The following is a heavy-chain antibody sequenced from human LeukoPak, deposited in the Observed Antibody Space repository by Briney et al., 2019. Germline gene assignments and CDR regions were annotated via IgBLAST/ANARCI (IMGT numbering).Heavy chain of an antibody. CDR2: INPNSGVT. CDR3: ARDVAVANPYYFDY. D-gene: IGHD6-19*01. V-gene: IGHV1-2*02. Sequence: ASVKVSCKASGYTFSDYYMHWVRQAPGQGLEWMGWINPNSGVTNYAQKFQVRVTMTRDTSISTAYMELSRLRSDDTAVYYCARDVAVANPYYFDYWGQGTLVTVSS. CDR1: GYTFSDYY. J-gene: IGHJ4*02.